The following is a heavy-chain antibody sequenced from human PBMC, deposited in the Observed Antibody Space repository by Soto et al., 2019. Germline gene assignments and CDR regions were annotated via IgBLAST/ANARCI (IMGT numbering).Heavy chain of an antibody. Sequence: GGSLRLSCAASGFTFSSYSMNWVRQAPGKGLEWVSSISSSSSYIYYADSVKGRFTIPRDNAKNSLYLQMNSPRAEDTAVYYCARDLRLELRSMDVWGQGTTVTVSS. V-gene: IGHV3-21*01. D-gene: IGHD1-26*01. CDR2: ISSSSSYI. CDR1: GFTFSSYS. J-gene: IGHJ6*02. CDR3: ARDLRLELRSMDV.